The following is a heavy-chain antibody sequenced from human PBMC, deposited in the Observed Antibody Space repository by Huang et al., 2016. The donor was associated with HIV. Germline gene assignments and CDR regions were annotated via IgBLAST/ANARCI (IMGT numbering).Heavy chain of an antibody. CDR2: IRYDVSKK. Sequence: QVQLVESGGGVVQPGGSLRLSCAASGFTFSSYGMHWVRQAPGKGLEWVAFIRYDVSKKYYADAVKGRFTISRDNSKNTLYLQMNSLRAEDTAVYYCAKVPHPRDYGDYVGGAFDIWGQGTMVTVSS. D-gene: IGHD4-17*01. V-gene: IGHV3-30*02. CDR3: AKVPHPRDYGDYVGGAFDI. J-gene: IGHJ3*02. CDR1: GFTFSSYG.